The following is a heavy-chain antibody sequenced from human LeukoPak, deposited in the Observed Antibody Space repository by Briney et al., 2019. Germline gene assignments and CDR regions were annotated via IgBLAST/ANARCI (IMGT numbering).Heavy chain of an antibody. V-gene: IGHV4-39*01. CDR1: GGSISSSSYY. CDR3: ARQSHDSYYFDY. J-gene: IGHJ4*02. CDR2: INHSGST. Sequence: SETLSLTCTVSGGSISSSSYYWSWIRQPPGTGLEWIGEINHSGSTNYNPSLKSRVTISVDTSKNQFSLKLSSVTAADTAVYYCARQSHDSYYFDYWGQGTLVTVSS. D-gene: IGHD2-21*02.